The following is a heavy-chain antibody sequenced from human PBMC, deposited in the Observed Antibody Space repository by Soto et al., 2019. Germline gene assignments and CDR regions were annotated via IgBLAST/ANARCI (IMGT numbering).Heavy chain of an antibody. CDR3: AKRRGAGGHFDY. D-gene: IGHD2-15*01. Sequence: DVQLLESGGGLVQPEGSLRLSCAASGFTFSSYAMGWVRQGPGKGLEWVAVVSIGGSTHYADSVRCRFTISRDNSKNTLSLHMNSLTAEDTAVYFCAKRRGAGGHFDYWGQGALVTVSS. CDR2: VSIGGST. V-gene: IGHV3-23*01. J-gene: IGHJ4*02. CDR1: GFTFSSYA.